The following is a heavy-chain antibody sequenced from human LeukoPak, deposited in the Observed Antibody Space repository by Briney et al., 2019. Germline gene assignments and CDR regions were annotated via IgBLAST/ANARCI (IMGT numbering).Heavy chain of an antibody. CDR2: INHSGST. V-gene: IGHV4-34*01. D-gene: IGHD6-13*01. CDR3: ARSSSSWTDAFDI. CDR1: VGSFSGYY. J-gene: IGHJ3*02. Sequence: SETLCLTCAVYVGSFSGYYCSWIRHPPGKGLEWIGEINHSGSTNYNPSLKSRVTISADTSKSQFSLKLSSVTAADTAVYYCARSSSSWTDAFDIWGQGTMVTVSS.